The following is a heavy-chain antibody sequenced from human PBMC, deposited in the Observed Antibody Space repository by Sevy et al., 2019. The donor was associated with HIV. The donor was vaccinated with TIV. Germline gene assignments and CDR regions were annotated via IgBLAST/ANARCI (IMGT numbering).Heavy chain of an antibody. J-gene: IGHJ4*02. V-gene: IGHV3-30*02. CDR3: AKDLAGPGRRYFDY. CDR2: IRYDGSDK. D-gene: IGHD6-13*01. Sequence: GGSLRLSCAASGFTFSNYGMHWVRQVPGKGLEWVTFIRYDGSDKYYAASVKGRFTISRDDSKNTLYLQMDSMRAEDTAIYYCAKDLAGPGRRYFDYWGQGTLVTVSS. CDR1: GFTFSNYG.